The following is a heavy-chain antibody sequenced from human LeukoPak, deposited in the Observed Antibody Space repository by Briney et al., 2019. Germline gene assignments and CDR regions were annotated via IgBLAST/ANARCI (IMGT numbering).Heavy chain of an antibody. V-gene: IGHV3-20*04. J-gene: IGHJ4*02. Sequence: GGSLGLSCAASGLTFDDYDLNWVRQAPGKGLEWVSGISWNGRNTAYAESLKGRFTISRDNAKNSLYLQMNSLRAEDTAFYYCARVQQYDKFDYWGQGTLVTVSP. CDR2: ISWNGRNT. D-gene: IGHD3-22*01. CDR3: ARVQQYDKFDY. CDR1: GLTFDDYD.